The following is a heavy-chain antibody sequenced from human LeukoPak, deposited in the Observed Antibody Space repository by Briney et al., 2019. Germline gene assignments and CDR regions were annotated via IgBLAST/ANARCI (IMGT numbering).Heavy chain of an antibody. J-gene: IGHJ4*02. Sequence: SQTLSLTCTVSGGSISSGSYYWSWIRQPAGKGLEWIGRIYTSGSTNYNPSLKSRVTISVDTSKNQFSLKLSSVTAADTAVYYCAREGDVEMAEWDYFDYWGQGTLVTVSS. CDR3: AREGDVEMAEWDYFDY. D-gene: IGHD5-24*01. CDR2: IYTSGST. CDR1: GGSISSGSYY. V-gene: IGHV4-61*02.